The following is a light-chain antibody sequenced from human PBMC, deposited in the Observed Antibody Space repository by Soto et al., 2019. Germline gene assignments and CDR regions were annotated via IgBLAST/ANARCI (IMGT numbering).Light chain of an antibody. Sequence: IVLTQSPGTLSLSPGERAPLSCRASQTVRSSSLAWYQQKPGQAPRLLIYGASTRATGIPARFSGSGSGTEFTLTISSLQSEDFAVYYCQQYNNWPITFGQGTRLEIK. J-gene: IGKJ5*01. CDR1: QTVRSS. V-gene: IGKV3-15*01. CDR2: GAS. CDR3: QQYNNWPIT.